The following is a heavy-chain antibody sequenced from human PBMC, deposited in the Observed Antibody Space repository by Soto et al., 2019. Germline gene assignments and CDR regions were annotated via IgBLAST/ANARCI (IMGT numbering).Heavy chain of an antibody. CDR2: INPMFNST. CDR1: GGTFDHAA. D-gene: IGHD3-9*01. Sequence: QVQLVQSGAEVKKPGSSVKVSCEAPGGTFDHAAITWVRQAPGQGLEWVGGINPMFNSTHYAQKFQGRVTITADAVTSTAFMELRGLTSDDTAVCYCARQIFAADYWGQGTLLVVSS. CDR3: ARQIFAADY. J-gene: IGHJ4*02. V-gene: IGHV1-69*01.